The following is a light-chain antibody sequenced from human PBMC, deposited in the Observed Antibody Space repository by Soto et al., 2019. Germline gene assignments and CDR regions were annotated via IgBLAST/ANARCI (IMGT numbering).Light chain of an antibody. V-gene: IGKV3-15*01. CDR2: GAS. J-gene: IGKJ4*01. CDR3: QQYNDWPLT. Sequence: EIVLTQSPGTLSLSPGERATLSCRASQSISVTYLAWYQQKPGQAPRLLIYGASTRATGIPARFSGGGSGTEFTLTISSLQSADFAVYYCQQYNDWPLTFGGGTKVEIK. CDR1: QSISVTY.